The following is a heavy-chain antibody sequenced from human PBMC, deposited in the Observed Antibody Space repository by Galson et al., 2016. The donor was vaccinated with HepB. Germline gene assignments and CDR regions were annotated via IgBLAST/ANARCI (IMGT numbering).Heavy chain of an antibody. D-gene: IGHD6-25*01. CDR1: GYTLTTYY. J-gene: IGHJ5*02. V-gene: IGHV1-2*02. Sequence: SVKVSCKASGYTLTTYYIHWVRQAPGQGLEWMGWINPNSGGTNYVQKFRGRFTMTRDTSLNTAYMELSGLRSDDTAVDYCAGDDKSGAWSWFDPWGQGTLVTVS. CDR2: INPNSGGT. CDR3: AGDDKSGAWSWFDP.